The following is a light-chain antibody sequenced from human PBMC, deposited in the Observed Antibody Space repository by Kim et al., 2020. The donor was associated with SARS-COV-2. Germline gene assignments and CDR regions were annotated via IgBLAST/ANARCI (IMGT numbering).Light chain of an antibody. V-gene: IGKV1-39*01. CDR3: QQSSNTPWT. Sequence: DIQMTQSPSSLSASVGDRITITCRASQPISKFLNWYQQKPGKAPELLIYAASILHVGVPSRFSASASGTDFTLAISSLQPEDSATYYCQQSSNTPWTFGQGTKVDIK. CDR1: QPISKF. J-gene: IGKJ1*01. CDR2: AAS.